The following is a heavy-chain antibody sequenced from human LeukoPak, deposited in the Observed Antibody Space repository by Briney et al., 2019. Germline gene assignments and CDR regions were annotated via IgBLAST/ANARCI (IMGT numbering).Heavy chain of an antibody. CDR2: ITSTSTYI. V-gene: IGHV3-21*01. CDR1: GFTFSTYN. Sequence: GGSLRLSCAVSGFTFSTYNMNWVRQAPGKGLEWVSSITSTSTYIYYADSVKGRFTISRDNAKNSLYLQMNSLRVEDTGVYYCASWGEGALDNWGQGTLVTVSS. D-gene: IGHD1-26*01. CDR3: ASWGEGALDN. J-gene: IGHJ4*02.